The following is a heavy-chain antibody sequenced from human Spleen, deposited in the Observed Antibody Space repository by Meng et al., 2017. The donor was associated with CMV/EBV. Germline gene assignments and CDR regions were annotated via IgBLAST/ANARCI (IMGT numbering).Heavy chain of an antibody. V-gene: IGHV1-69*10. J-gene: IGHJ6*02. CDR3: ASQILHSRSSHFPYYYAMDV. CDR2: IIPILSIE. CDR1: GGTFSSYA. D-gene: IGHD6-6*01. Sequence: SVKVSCKASGGTFSSYAISWVRQAPGQGLEWMGGIIPILSIENYAQKFQGRVTITADKYTSTAYMELRSLRSEDTAIYYCASQILHSRSSHFPYYYAMDVWGQGTTVTVSS.